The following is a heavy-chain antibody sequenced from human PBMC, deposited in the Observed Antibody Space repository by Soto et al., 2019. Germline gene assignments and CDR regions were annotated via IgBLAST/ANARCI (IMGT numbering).Heavy chain of an antibody. CDR3: AREGTAMIFDY. V-gene: IGHV4-59*01. CDR2: INYSGST. Sequence: SETLSLTCSVSGGSISSYYXSWIRQPPGKGLEWIGYINYSGSTNYNPSLKSRVTISVDTSKNQLSLKLSSVTAADTAVYYCAREGTAMIFDYWGQGTLVTVSS. CDR1: GGSISSYY. D-gene: IGHD5-18*01. J-gene: IGHJ4*02.